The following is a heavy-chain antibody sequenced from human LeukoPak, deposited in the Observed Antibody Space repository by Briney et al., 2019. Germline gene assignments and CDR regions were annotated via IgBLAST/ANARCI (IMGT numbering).Heavy chain of an antibody. CDR1: GYTFTVYF. J-gene: IGHJ4*02. CDR3: ARELNYDSSGYYFDY. V-gene: IGHV1-2*02. CDR2: INPNSGGT. Sequence: ASVKVSCKASGYTFTVYFMHWVRQAPGQGLEWMGWINPNSGGTNYAQKFQGRVTMTRDTSISTAYMELSRLRSDDAAVYYCARELNYDSSGYYFDYWGQGTLVTVSS. D-gene: IGHD3-22*01.